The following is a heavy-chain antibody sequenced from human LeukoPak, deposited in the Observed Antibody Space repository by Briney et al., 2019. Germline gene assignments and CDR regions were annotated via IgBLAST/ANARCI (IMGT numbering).Heavy chain of an antibody. J-gene: IGHJ4*02. V-gene: IGHV3-7*01. CDR1: GFPFSSYW. D-gene: IGHD3-10*01. CDR2: IKQDGSEK. Sequence: GESLRLSCVVSGFPFSSYWMTWVRQTPGKGLEWVANIKQDGSEKYYVDSVKGRCTISRDNAKNSLYLQMNSLRAEDTAVYYCAREWFGDLSPGDYWGQGTLVTVSS. CDR3: AREWFGDLSPGDY.